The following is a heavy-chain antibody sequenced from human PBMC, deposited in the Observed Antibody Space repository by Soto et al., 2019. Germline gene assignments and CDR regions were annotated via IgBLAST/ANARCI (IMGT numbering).Heavy chain of an antibody. CDR1: GGSINNNY. V-gene: IGHV4-59*01. J-gene: IGHJ4*02. CDR3: ARGGDNSPWYYSL. CDR2: IFSNGRP. D-gene: IGHD3-10*01. Sequence: SLTCTVSGGSINNNYWSWIRQPPGGGLEWIGYIFSNGRPNYNPSLETRVAISVDTSKNQLSLKLRSVTAADTAVYYCARGGDNSPWYYSLWGQGTLVTVS.